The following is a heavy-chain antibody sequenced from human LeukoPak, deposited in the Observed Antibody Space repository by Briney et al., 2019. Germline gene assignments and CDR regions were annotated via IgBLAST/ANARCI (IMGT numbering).Heavy chain of an antibody. J-gene: IGHJ4*02. CDR2: IKMDGSEI. CDR1: GFTFSNYW. V-gene: IGHV3-7*01. Sequence: PGGSLRLSCGASGFTFSNYWMSWVRQAPGKGPEWVANIKMDGSEIYYVDSVRGRFTISRDNGKNSLYLQMSSLRADDTAVYYCTRTGNLAVAGDYWGQGTLVTVSS. D-gene: IGHD6-19*01. CDR3: TRTGNLAVAGDY.